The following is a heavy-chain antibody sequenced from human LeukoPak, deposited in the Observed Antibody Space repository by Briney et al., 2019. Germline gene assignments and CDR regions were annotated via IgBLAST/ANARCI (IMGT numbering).Heavy chain of an antibody. CDR2: ISGSGGESGGGT. V-gene: IGHV3-23*01. CDR3: AKHRSGIAASGSNY. J-gene: IGHJ4*02. Sequence: PGGSLRLSCAASGFTFSSFAMGWVRQAPGKGLEWVSVSVISGSGGESGGGTYYADSVKGRFTISRDDSNNTLYLQMNNLKVEDTAVYYCAKHRSGIAASGSNYWGQGTLVSVSS. CDR1: GFTFSSFA. D-gene: IGHD6-13*01.